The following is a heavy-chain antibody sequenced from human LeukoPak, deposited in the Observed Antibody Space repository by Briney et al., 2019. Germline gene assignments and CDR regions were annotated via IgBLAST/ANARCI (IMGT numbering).Heavy chain of an antibody. CDR3: AKAPLGYCSGGSCYAYGMDV. Sequence: GGSLILSCAASGFTFSSYAMSWVRQAPGKGLEWVSAISGSGGSTYYADSVKGRFTISRDNSKNTLYLQMNSLRAEDTAVYYCAKAPLGYCSGGSCYAYGMDVWGQGTTVTVSS. D-gene: IGHD2-15*01. J-gene: IGHJ6*02. V-gene: IGHV3-23*01. CDR1: GFTFSSYA. CDR2: ISGSGGST.